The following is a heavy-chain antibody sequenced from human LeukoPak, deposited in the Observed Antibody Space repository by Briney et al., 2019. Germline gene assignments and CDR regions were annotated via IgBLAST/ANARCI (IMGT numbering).Heavy chain of an antibody. D-gene: IGHD5-18*01. CDR2: IPNDGSKT. Sequence: GGSLRLSCAASGFTFSSYAMHWVRQAPGKGLEWVAAIPNDGSKTYYADSVKGRFTISRDNSKNTLYLQMNSLRTEDTAVYYCANERGYNYGYSFDYWGQGTLVTVSS. CDR1: GFTFSSYA. CDR3: ANERGYNYGYSFDY. J-gene: IGHJ4*02. V-gene: IGHV3-30-3*02.